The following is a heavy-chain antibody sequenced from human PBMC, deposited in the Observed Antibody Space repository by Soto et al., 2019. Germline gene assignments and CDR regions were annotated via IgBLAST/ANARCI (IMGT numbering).Heavy chain of an antibody. CDR1: GGSISSGDYY. CDR3: ARDAWTVVRGLPISGGLDV. Sequence: SETLSLTCTVSGGSISSGDYYWSWIRQAPGKGLEWIGYISNSGTAYYNPSLKSRVTISVDTSKNQFSLKLSSVTVADTAVYSCARDAWTVVRGLPISGGLDVWGQGTTLTVSS. V-gene: IGHV4-30-4*01. D-gene: IGHD3-10*01. CDR2: ISNSGTA. J-gene: IGHJ6*02.